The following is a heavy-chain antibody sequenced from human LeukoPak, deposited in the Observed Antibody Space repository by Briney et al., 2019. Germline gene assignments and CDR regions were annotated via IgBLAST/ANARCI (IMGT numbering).Heavy chain of an antibody. D-gene: IGHD2-2*02. CDR2: IDPSDSYT. J-gene: IGHJ5*02. V-gene: IGHV5-10-1*01. CDR1: GYSFTSYW. CDR3: ARRPFCSSTSCYTSWFDP. Sequence: GESLRISCKGSGYSFTSYWISWVRQVPGKGLEWMGRIDPSDSYTNYSPFFQGHVTISADKSISTAYLQWSSLKASDTAMYYCARRPFCSSTSCYTSWFDPWGQGTLVTVSS.